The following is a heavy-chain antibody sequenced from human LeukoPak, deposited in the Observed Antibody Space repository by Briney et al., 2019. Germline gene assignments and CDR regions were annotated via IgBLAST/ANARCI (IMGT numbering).Heavy chain of an antibody. V-gene: IGHV3-20*04. D-gene: IGHD2-2*01. CDR3: ARLGDIVIVPVGTGLAAAGPFDY. CDR2: INWNGGST. J-gene: IGHJ4*02. Sequence: PGGSLRLSCAASGFTFDDYGMSWVRQAPGKGLEWVSGINWNGGSTGYADSVKGRFTISRDNAKNSLYLQMNSLRAEDTAVYYCARLGDIVIVPVGTGLAAAGPFDYWGQGTLVTVSS. CDR1: GFTFDDYG.